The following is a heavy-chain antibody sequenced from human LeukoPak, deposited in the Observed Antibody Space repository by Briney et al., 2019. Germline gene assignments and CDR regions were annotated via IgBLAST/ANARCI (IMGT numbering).Heavy chain of an antibody. D-gene: IGHD3-9*01. Sequence: SETLSLTCTVSGGSISSSSYYWGWIRQPPGTGLEWIGSIYYSGSTYYNPSLKSRVTISVDTSKSQFSLKLSSVTAADTFLFFRQKPAYDILTGYYNSILFDYWGQGTLVTVSS. J-gene: IGHJ4*02. CDR1: GGSISSSSYY. CDR3: QKPAYDILTGYYNSILFDY. CDR2: IYYSGST. V-gene: IGHV4-39*01.